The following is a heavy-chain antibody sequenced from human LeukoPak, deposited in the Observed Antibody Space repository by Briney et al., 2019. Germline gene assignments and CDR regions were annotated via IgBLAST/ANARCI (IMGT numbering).Heavy chain of an antibody. Sequence: ASVKVSCKASGYTXXGXXXHXXXXXXGXGXXWXGWINXNSGGTEYAQKFQGRVTMTRDTSISTAYMELSRLRSDDTAVYYCARPRIQEWLFDYWGQGTLVTVSS. CDR3: ARPRIQEWLFDY. V-gene: IGHV1-2*02. D-gene: IGHD5-18*01. J-gene: IGHJ4*02. CDR1: GYTXXGXX. CDR2: INXNSGGT.